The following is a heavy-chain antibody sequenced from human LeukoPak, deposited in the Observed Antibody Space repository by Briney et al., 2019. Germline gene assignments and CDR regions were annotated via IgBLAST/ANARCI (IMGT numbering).Heavy chain of an antibody. J-gene: IGHJ4*02. CDR1: GYTFTNYY. Sequence: ASVKDSCKASGYTFTNYYMHWVRQAPGQGLEWMGIINPSDGKTSYAQKFQGRVTMTRDTSTSTVYMELSSLRSEDTAVYYCAREIGPRQLHLWGSAFDYWGQGTLVTVSS. CDR2: INPSDGKT. V-gene: IGHV1-46*01. D-gene: IGHD5-18*01. CDR3: AREIGPRQLHLWGSAFDY.